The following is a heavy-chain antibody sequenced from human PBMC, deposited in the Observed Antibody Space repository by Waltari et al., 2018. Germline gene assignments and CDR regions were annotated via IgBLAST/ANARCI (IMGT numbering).Heavy chain of an antibody. CDR1: GGSISSSRNY. CDR2: IYYSGSI. Sequence: QLQLQESGPGLVKPSGTLSLTCSVSGGSISSSRNYWGWIRQSPGKGLEWIGSIYYSGSIYYNPTLPSRVTIAADTSKNQFSLNLSSVTAADTAVYYSARHWKRNGYRFDPWGQGTRVTVSS. CDR3: ARHWKRNGYRFDP. V-gene: IGHV4-39*01. J-gene: IGHJ5*02. D-gene: IGHD5-12*01.